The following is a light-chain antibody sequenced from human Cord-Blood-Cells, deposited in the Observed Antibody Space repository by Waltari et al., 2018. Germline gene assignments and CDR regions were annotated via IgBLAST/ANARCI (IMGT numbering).Light chain of an antibody. CDR2: QDS. CDR3: QAWDSSTYV. CDR1: KLGDKY. Sequence: SYELTQPPSVSVSPGQTASITCSGDKLGDKYACWYQQKPGQSPVLVIYQDSKRPSGIPERFSGSNSGNTATLTISGTQAMDEADYYCQAWDSSTYVFXTXTXVTV. J-gene: IGLJ1*01. V-gene: IGLV3-1*01.